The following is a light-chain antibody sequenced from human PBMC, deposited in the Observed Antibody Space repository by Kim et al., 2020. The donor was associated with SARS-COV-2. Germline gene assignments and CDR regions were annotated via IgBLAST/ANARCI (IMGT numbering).Light chain of an antibody. V-gene: IGLV3-19*01. J-gene: IGLJ3*02. CDR3: NSRESSANHWM. CDR2: GKN. Sequence: SSELTQDPAVSVALGRTVRITCQGDSLRSYYASWYQQKPGQAPVLVFYGKNNRPSGIPDRFSGSYSGNTASLTITAAQAEDEADYYCNSRESSANHWMFGGGTKLTVL. CDR1: SLRSYY.